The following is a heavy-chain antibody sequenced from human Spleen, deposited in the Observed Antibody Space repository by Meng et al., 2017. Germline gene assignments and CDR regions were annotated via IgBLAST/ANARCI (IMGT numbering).Heavy chain of an antibody. CDR3: ATFETVSVTAGEY. CDR2: ISSNSRYI. D-gene: IGHD3-16*01. J-gene: IGHJ4*02. V-gene: IGHV3-21*01. Sequence: EVQLVESGGGLVKPGGSLRLSCAASGFSFSTYSMNWVRQAPGKGLEWVSSISSNSRYIYYADSVKGRFSISRDNAKKSLYLQMNSLRAEDAAVYYCATFETVSVTAGEYWGQGTLVTVSS. CDR1: GFSFSTYS.